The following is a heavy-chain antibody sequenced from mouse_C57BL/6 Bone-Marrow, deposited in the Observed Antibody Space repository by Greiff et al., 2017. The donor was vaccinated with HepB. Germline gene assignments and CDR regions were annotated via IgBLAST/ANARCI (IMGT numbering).Heavy chain of an antibody. J-gene: IGHJ4*01. CDR2: ISDGGSYT. CDR1: GFTFSSYA. Sequence: EVQRVESGGGLVKPGGSLKLSCAASGFTFSSYAMSWVRQTPEKRLEWVATISDGGSYTYYPDNVKGRFTISRDNAKNNLYLQMSHLKSEDTAMYYCARDGWYYSPYYYAMDYWGQGTSVTVSS. D-gene: IGHD2-1*01. CDR3: ARDGWYYSPYYYAMDY. V-gene: IGHV5-4*01.